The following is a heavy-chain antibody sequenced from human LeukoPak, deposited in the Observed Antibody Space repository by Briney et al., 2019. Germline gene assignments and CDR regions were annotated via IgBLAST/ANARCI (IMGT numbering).Heavy chain of an antibody. CDR1: GYTFTSYY. J-gene: IGHJ5*02. CDR2: INSSGGWT. V-gene: IGHV1-46*01. D-gene: IGHD6-19*01. CDR3: ARDHGIAVANTGVGWFDP. Sequence: GASVKVSCKTSGYTFTSYYLHWVRQAPGQGLEWMGVINSSGGWTSNAQKFQGRVTMTRDMSTSTVYMELSSLRSEDTAVYYCARDHGIAVANTGVGWFDPWGQGTLVTVSS.